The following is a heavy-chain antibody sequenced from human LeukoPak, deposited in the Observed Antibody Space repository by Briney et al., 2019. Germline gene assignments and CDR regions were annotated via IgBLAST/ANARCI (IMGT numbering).Heavy chain of an antibody. CDR1: GFTFSDSA. J-gene: IGHJ4*02. Sequence: GGPLRLSCAASGFTFSDSAIHWVRQAPGKRLEWVAFISSDGTTEHYRDSVKGRFTLSRDNSKNTVSLQMNSLGTEDTAVYYCARGRDSGSFIIDYWGQGTLVTVSS. CDR2: ISSDGTTE. V-gene: IGHV3-30-3*01. CDR3: ARGRDSGSFIIDY. D-gene: IGHD3-10*01.